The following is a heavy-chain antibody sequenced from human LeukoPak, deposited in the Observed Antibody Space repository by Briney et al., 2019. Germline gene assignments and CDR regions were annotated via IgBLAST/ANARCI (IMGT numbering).Heavy chain of an antibody. CDR1: GFIFSNYW. Sequence: PGGSLRLFCAASGFIFSNYWMSWVRQTPGKGLEWVANINRDGSEKYYVDSVEGQFTISRDNAKNSLFLQMNSLRVEDTAVYYCARRRGYSYGRNNYYFDYWGQGTLVTVSS. J-gene: IGHJ4*02. CDR3: ARRRGYSYGRNNYYFDY. V-gene: IGHV3-7*03. D-gene: IGHD5-18*01. CDR2: INRDGSEK.